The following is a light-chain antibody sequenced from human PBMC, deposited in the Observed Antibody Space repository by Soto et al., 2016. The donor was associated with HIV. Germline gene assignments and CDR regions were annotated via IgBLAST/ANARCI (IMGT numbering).Light chain of an antibody. Sequence: DIQMTQSPSSLSASVGDRVTITCRASQSISSYLNWYQQRPGKAPKLLIYAASSLQSGVPSRFSGSGSGTDFTLTISSLQPEDFATYYCLQHNSYPYTFGLGDQAGDQT. CDR3: LQHNSYPYT. CDR1: QSISSY. CDR2: AAS. J-gene: IGKJ2*01. V-gene: IGKV1-17*01.